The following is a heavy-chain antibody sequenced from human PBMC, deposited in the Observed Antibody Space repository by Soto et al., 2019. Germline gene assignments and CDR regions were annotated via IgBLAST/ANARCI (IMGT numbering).Heavy chain of an antibody. D-gene: IGHD6-13*01. J-gene: IGHJ5*02. CDR2: INPNSGGT. CDR3: ARGRTAAGTRWFDP. Sequence: QVQLVQSGAEVKKPGASVKVSCKSSGYTFTGYYMHWVRQAPGQGLEWMGWINPNSGGTNYAQKFQGWVTMTRDTSIRTAYMELSRLRSDDTAVYYCARGRTAAGTRWFDPWGQGTLVTVSS. CDR1: GYTFTGYY. V-gene: IGHV1-2*04.